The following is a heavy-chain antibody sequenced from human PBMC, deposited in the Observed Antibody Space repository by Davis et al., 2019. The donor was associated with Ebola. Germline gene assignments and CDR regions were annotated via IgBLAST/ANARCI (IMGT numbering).Heavy chain of an antibody. Sequence: PGGSLRLSCAASRFTFSDYYMTWIRQAPGKGLEWVSYISSSGNTIYYADSVKGRFTISRDNAKNSLYLQMNSLRAEDTAVYYCVKWSYARFDYWGQGTLVTVSS. CDR1: RFTFSDYY. D-gene: IGHD1-26*01. CDR3: VKWSYARFDY. V-gene: IGHV3-11*01. CDR2: ISSSGNTI. J-gene: IGHJ4*02.